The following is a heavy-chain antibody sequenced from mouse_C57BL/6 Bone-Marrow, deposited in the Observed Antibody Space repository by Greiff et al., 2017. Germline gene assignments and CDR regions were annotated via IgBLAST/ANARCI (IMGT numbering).Heavy chain of an antibody. Sequence: EVQLQQSGPELVKPGASVKISCKASGYSFTGYYMNWVKQSPEKSLEWIGEINPSTGGTTYNQKFKAKATLTVDKSSSTAYMQLKSLTSEDSAVYYCARRDFDGRYYGSSYVAYWGQGTTLTVSA. V-gene: IGHV1-42*01. CDR1: GYSFTGYY. CDR3: ARRDFDGRYYGSSYVAY. D-gene: IGHD1-1*01. J-gene: IGHJ2*01. CDR2: INPSTGGT.